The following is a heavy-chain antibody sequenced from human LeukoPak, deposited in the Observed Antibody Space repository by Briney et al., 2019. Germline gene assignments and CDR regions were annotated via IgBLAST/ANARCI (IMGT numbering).Heavy chain of an antibody. D-gene: IGHD3-16*01. CDR1: GYSFTVYY. Sequence: ASVTVSCTASGYSFTVYYIHWVRQAPGQGLEWMGWINPNNGGTNYVQKFQGRVTMTRDTSISTVYMELSGLRSDDTALYYCARRGSYFDYWGQGTLVMVSS. CDR3: ARRGSYFDY. J-gene: IGHJ4*02. V-gene: IGHV1-2*02. CDR2: INPNNGGT.